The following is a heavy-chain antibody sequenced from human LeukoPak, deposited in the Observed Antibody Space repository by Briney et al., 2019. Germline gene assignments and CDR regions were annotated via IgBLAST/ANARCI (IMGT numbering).Heavy chain of an antibody. CDR2: INWNGGST. D-gene: IGHD6-19*01. Sequence: GGSLRLSCAASGFTFDDYGMSWVRQAPGKGLEWVSGINWNGGSTGYADSVKGRFTISRDNAKHSLYLQMNSLRAEDTALYYCAREIIAVAAPGNWFDPWGQGTLVTVSS. CDR1: GFTFDDYG. J-gene: IGHJ5*02. V-gene: IGHV3-20*04. CDR3: AREIIAVAAPGNWFDP.